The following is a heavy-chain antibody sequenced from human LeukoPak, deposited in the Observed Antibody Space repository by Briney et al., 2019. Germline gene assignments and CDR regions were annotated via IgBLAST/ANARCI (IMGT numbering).Heavy chain of an antibody. CDR2: IYSGGST. J-gene: IGHJ4*02. CDR1: GFTVSSNY. D-gene: IGHD3-3*01. V-gene: IGHV3-66*01. Sequence: GGSLRLSCAASGFTVSSNYMSWVRQAPGKGLEWVSVIYSGGSTYYADSVKGRFTISRDNSKNTLYLQMNSLRAEDTAVYYCARVTTYGFWSGYLFDYWGQGTLVTVSS. CDR3: ARVTTYGFWSGYLFDY.